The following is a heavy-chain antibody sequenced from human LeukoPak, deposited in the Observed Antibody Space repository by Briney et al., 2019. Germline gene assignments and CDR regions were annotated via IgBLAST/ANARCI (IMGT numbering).Heavy chain of an antibody. V-gene: IGHV4-38-2*01. CDR2: YYHSGYT. CDR1: GYSISSGYY. D-gene: IGHD4-11*01. J-gene: IGHJ4*02. Sequence: PSGTLSLTCAVSGYSISSGYYWGWIRQPPGKGLEWIGNYYHSGYTYYNPSLKSRVTISVDTSTNQFSLKLSSVTAADTAVYYCARLGDYSNYQGYDFDYWGQGTLVTVSS. CDR3: ARLGDYSNYQGYDFDY.